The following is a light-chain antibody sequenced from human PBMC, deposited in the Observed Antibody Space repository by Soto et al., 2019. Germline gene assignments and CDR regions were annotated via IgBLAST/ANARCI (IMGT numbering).Light chain of an antibody. CDR3: QQYKSSILT. CDR2: RAY. V-gene: IGKV1-5*03. CDR1: QSISSW. J-gene: IGKJ3*01. Sequence: DIQMTQSPSTLSASVGDRVTITCRASQSISSWLAWYQQKPGKAPKLLIYRAYNLESGVPSRFPGIGSGTEFTLTISSLQPDDFATYYCQQYKSSILTFGPGTKVDIK.